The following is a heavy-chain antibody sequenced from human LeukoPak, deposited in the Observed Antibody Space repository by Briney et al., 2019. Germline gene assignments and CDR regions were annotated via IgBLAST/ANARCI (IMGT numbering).Heavy chain of an antibody. CDR2: ISSSSSSYI. D-gene: IGHD1-26*01. V-gene: IGHV3-21*01. Sequence: GGSLRLSCAASGFTFSGYSMNWVRQAPGKGLEWVSSISSSSSSYIYYADSVKGRFTISRDNAKNSLYLQMNSLRAEDTAVYYCASRFSGSYYFDYWGQGTLVTVSS. J-gene: IGHJ4*02. CDR3: ASRFSGSYYFDY. CDR1: GFTFSGYS.